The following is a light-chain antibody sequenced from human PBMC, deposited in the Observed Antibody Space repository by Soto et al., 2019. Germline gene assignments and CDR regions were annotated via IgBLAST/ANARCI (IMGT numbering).Light chain of an antibody. CDR1: SSDVGGNYNY. J-gene: IGLJ2*01. Sequence: QSVLTQPASVSGSPGQSITISCTGTSSDVGGNYNYVSWYQQHPGKAPKLMIYEVSNRPSGVSSGFSGSKSGNTASLTISGLQAEDEADYYCGSYTSSSTLVFGGGTKLTVL. CDR2: EVS. V-gene: IGLV2-14*01. CDR3: GSYTSSSTLV.